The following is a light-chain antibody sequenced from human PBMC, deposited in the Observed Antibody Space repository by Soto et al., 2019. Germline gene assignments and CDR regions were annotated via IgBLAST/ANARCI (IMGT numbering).Light chain of an antibody. CDR2: SND. J-gene: IGLJ3*02. V-gene: IGLV1-44*01. CDR3: AAWDDSLNGWV. Sequence: QSVLTQAPSASGTPGQRVTISCSGSSSNIGSNTVSWYQQVPGTAPKLLIYSNDQRPSGVPDRFSGSKSGTSASLAIGGLQSEDEAHYYCAAWDDSLNGWVFGGGTQLTVL. CDR1: SSNIGSNT.